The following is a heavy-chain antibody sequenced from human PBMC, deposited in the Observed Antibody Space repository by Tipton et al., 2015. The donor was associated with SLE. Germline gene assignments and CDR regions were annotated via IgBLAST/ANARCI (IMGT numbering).Heavy chain of an antibody. J-gene: IGHJ3*02. Sequence: TLSLTCTVSGGSISSYYWSWIRQPPGKGLERIGYIYYSGSTNYNPSLKSRVTISVDTSKNQFSLKLSSVTAADTAVYYCARVDYGDYGGGAFDIWGQGTMVTVSS. CDR1: GGSISSYY. CDR2: IYYSGST. CDR3: ARVDYGDYGGGAFDI. D-gene: IGHD4-17*01. V-gene: IGHV4-59*01.